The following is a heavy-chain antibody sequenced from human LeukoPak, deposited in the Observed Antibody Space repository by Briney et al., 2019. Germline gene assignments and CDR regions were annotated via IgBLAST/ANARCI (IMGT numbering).Heavy chain of an antibody. CDR1: GGTFSSYA. Sequence: ASVKVSCKASGGTFSSYAISWVRQAPGQGLEWMGGIIPIFGTANYAQKFQGRVTITADKSTSTAYMELSSLRSEDTAVYYCASGPHYYDSSGQSLVGDYWGQGTLVTVSS. D-gene: IGHD3-22*01. CDR3: ASGPHYYDSSGQSLVGDY. J-gene: IGHJ4*02. CDR2: IIPIFGTA. V-gene: IGHV1-69*06.